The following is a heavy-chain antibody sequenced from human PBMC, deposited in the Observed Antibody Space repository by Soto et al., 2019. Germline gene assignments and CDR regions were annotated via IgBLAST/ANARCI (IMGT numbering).Heavy chain of an antibody. Sequence: PGESLKISCKGSGYSFTSYWIGWVRQMPGKGLEWMGIIYPGDSDTRYSPSFQGQVTISADKSISTAYLQWSSLKASDTAMYYCARSGYCSGGSCYSPYYYYYYYMDVWGKGTTVTVSS. CDR3: ARSGYCSGGSCYSPYYYYYYYMDV. V-gene: IGHV5-51*01. D-gene: IGHD2-15*01. CDR1: GYSFTSYW. J-gene: IGHJ6*03. CDR2: IYPGDSDT.